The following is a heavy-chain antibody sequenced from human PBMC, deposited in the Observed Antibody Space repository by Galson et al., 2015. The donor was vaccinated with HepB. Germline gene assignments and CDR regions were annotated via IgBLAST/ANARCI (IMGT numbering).Heavy chain of an antibody. CDR1: GVTFSSYA. CDR3: ARQHDNSGYYAY. D-gene: IGHD3-22*01. J-gene: IGHJ4*02. CDR2: IIPLFGSA. Sequence: SVKVSCKASGVTFSSYAISWLRQAPGQGLEWMGGIIPLFGSANYAQKLQGRVTITADESTGTTYMELSSLRSEDTALYYCARQHDNSGYYAYWGQGTLVTVSS. V-gene: IGHV1-69*13.